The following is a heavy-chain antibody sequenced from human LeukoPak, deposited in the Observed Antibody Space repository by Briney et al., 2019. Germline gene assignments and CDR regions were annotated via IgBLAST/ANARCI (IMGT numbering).Heavy chain of an antibody. CDR2: ISSSSSYT. D-gene: IGHD6-13*01. CDR1: GFTFSDYY. V-gene: IGHV3-11*06. J-gene: IGHJ4*02. CDR3: ARLAAAGTIDY. Sequence: GGSLRLSCGASGFTFSDYYMSWLRQAPGKGLEWVSYISSSSSYTNYADSVKGRFTISRDNAKNSLYLQMNSLRAEDTAVYYCARLAAAGTIDYWGQGTLVTVSS.